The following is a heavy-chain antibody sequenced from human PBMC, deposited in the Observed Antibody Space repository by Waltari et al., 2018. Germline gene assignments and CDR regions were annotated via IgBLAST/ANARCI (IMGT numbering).Heavy chain of an antibody. D-gene: IGHD2-21*02. CDR2: SRSRSRNYVT. CDR1: GFPFNAYD. Sequence: EVQLVESGGGWVQPGGSLRLSCAASGFPFNAYDMDWVRQAPDKRLEWVGRSRSRSRNYVTEYAASVKGRFRLFRDDSENSVHLQMTSLNIEDTAVYYCARDLDGDSNLDFWGQGTRVAVSS. CDR3: ARDLDGDSNLDF. J-gene: IGHJ4*02. V-gene: IGHV3-72*01.